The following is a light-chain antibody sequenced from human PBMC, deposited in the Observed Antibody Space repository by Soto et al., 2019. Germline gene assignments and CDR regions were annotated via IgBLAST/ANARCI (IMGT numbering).Light chain of an antibody. J-gene: IGKJ2*01. V-gene: IGKV1-5*01. Sequence: DIQMTQSPSTLSASVGDRVTITCRASQSISSWLAWYQQKPGKAPKLLIYDASSFESGVPSRFSGSGSGTEFTLTISSLQPDDFATYYCQQYNSYPYTFGQGTKVDIK. CDR3: QQYNSYPYT. CDR1: QSISSW. CDR2: DAS.